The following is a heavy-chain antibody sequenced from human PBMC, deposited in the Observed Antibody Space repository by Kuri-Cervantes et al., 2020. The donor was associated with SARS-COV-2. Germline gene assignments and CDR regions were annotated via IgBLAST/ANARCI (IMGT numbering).Heavy chain of an antibody. CDR2: VRGKANNYAT. J-gene: IGHJ4*02. Sequence: GGSLRLSCEVSGFLFSASAIHWVRQGSGKGLEWVGRVRGKANNYATAYAASVKGRFTISRDNSKNTLYLQMNSLRAEDTAVYYCARGYCTNGVCAQDYWGQGTLVTVSS. V-gene: IGHV3-73*01. D-gene: IGHD2-8*01. CDR1: GFLFSASA. CDR3: ARGYCTNGVCAQDY.